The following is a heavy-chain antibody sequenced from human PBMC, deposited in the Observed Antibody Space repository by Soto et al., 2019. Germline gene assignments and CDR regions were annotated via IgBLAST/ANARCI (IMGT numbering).Heavy chain of an antibody. CDR3: ARDGASYYDILTGYFYYGMDV. D-gene: IGHD3-9*01. Sequence: ASVKVSCKASGYTFTSYGISWVRQAPGQGLEWMGWISAYTGNTNYAQKLQGRVTMTTDTSTSTAYMELRSLRSDDTAVYYCARDGASYYDILTGYFYYGMDVWGQGTTVTVSS. J-gene: IGHJ6*02. CDR2: ISAYTGNT. V-gene: IGHV1-18*01. CDR1: GYTFTSYG.